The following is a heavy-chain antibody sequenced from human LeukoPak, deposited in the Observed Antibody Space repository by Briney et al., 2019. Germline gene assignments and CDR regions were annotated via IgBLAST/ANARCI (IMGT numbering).Heavy chain of an antibody. V-gene: IGHV4-30-4*07. CDR1: GDSISSGDYS. Sequence: SETLSLTCAVSGDSISSGDYSWSWIRQPPGKGLEWIGYIYNSGTTNYNPSLKSRVTISVDTSKNQFSLKLSSVTAADTAVYYCARHVRKRGIAVAGTPGWFDPWGQGTLVTVSS. D-gene: IGHD6-19*01. CDR2: IYNSGTT. CDR3: ARHVRKRGIAVAGTPGWFDP. J-gene: IGHJ5*02.